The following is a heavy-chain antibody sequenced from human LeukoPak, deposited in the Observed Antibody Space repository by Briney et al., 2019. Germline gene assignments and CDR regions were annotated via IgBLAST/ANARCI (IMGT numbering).Heavy chain of an antibody. CDR3: ARDRIHYFDY. J-gene: IGHJ4*02. D-gene: IGHD5-18*01. CDR2: IYSGGST. CDR1: GFTVSSNY. Sequence: GGSLRLSCAASGFTVSSNYMSWVRQAPGKGLEWVSVIYSGGSTYYADSVKGRFTISRDNSKNTLYLQMNSLRAADTAVYYCARDRIHYFDYWGQGTLVTVSS. V-gene: IGHV3-53*01.